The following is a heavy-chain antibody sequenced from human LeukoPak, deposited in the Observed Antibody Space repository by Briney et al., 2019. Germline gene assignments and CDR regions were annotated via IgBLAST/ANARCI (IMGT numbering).Heavy chain of an antibody. D-gene: IGHD3-10*01. Sequence: GESLKISCKASGYTFTHQWIGWVRQTSGSGLEWMGIIYPRDSDTIYSPSFQGHVTTSADTSINTAYLEWSSLEASDTAIYYCARHSDVIGAIWGQGTLVTVSS. CDR2: IYPRDSDT. CDR3: ARHSDVIGAI. J-gene: IGHJ4*02. CDR1: GYTFTHQW. V-gene: IGHV5-51*01.